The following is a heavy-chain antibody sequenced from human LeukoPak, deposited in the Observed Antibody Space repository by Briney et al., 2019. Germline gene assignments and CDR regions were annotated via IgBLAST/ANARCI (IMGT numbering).Heavy chain of an antibody. D-gene: IGHD1-26*01. CDR3: ARERLGDVDKIGRVYFDY. CDR1: GGTFSSYA. CDR2: IIPIFGTA. Sequence: SVKVSCKASGGTFSSYAISWVRQAPGQGLEWMGGIIPIFGTANYAQKFQGRVTITADKSTSTAYMELSSLRSEDTAVYYCARERLGDVDKIGRVYFDYWGQGTLVTVSS. J-gene: IGHJ4*02. V-gene: IGHV1-69*06.